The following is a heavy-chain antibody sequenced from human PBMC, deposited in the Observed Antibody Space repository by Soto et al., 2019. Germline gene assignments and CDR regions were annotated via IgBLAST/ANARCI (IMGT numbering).Heavy chain of an antibody. CDR2: ISASGGNI. V-gene: IGHV3-23*01. D-gene: IGHD3-16*01. CDR1: GFIFSDYA. J-gene: IGHJ2*01. Sequence: PGGSLRLSCVASGFIFSDYAMTWVRQAPGKGLQWVATISASGGNIEYADSLKGRFTTSRDNSKNSVYLQLSGLTADDTAVHYCAKVAGGLGYFDLWGRGTLVTVSS. CDR3: AKVAGGLGYFDL.